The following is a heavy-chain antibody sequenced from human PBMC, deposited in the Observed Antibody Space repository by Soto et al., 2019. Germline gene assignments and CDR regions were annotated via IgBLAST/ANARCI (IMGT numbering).Heavy chain of an antibody. J-gene: IGHJ4*02. CDR3: AREGVVTAPDY. V-gene: IGHV4-61*01. CDR1: GGSVSSGSYY. CDR2: IYYSGST. Sequence: SETLSLTCTVSGGSVSSGSYYWSWIRQPPGKGLEWIGYIYYSGSTNYNPSLKSRVTISVDTSKNQFSLKLSSVTAADTAVYYCAREGVVTAPDYWGQGTLVTVSS. D-gene: IGHD2-21*02.